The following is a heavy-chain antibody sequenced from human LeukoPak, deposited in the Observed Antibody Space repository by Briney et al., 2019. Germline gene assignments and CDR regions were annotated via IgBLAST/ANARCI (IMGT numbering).Heavy chain of an antibody. D-gene: IGHD3-10*01. CDR3: AAGTVSVLLGFDI. V-gene: IGHV1-58*02. Sequence: GTSVKVSCKASGFTFTSSAMQWVRQARGQRLEWIGWIVVGSGNTNHAQKFQERVTITRDMSTSTAYMELSSLRSEDTAVYYCAAGTVSVLLGFDIWGQGTMVTVSS. J-gene: IGHJ3*02. CDR2: IVVGSGNT. CDR1: GFTFTSSA.